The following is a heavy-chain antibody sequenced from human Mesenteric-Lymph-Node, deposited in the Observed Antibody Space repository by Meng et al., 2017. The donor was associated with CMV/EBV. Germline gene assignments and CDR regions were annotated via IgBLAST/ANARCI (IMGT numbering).Heavy chain of an antibody. Sequence: GESLKISCAASGFTFSSYEMNWVRLAPGKGLEWISKIGTSGNMIEYADSVEGRFTISRDNAKNSLYLQMNSLRAEDTAVYYCARDKEDVGGYGMDVWGQGTTVTVSS. D-gene: IGHD1-26*01. V-gene: IGHV3-48*03. CDR1: GFTFSSYE. J-gene: IGHJ6*02. CDR2: IGTSGNMI. CDR3: ARDKEDVGGYGMDV.